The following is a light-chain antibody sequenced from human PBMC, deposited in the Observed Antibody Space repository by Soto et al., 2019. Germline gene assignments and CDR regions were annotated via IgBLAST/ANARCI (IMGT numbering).Light chain of an antibody. Sequence: DIQMTQSPSSLSASVGDRVSFTCRASETISSNYLSWYQKQPGQAPKLLIYDASSLESGVPSRFSGSGSGTEFTLTISSLQPDDFATYYCQQYNSYSRTFGQGTKVEIK. CDR2: DAS. CDR3: QQYNSYSRT. CDR1: ETISSNY. J-gene: IGKJ1*01. V-gene: IGKV1-5*01.